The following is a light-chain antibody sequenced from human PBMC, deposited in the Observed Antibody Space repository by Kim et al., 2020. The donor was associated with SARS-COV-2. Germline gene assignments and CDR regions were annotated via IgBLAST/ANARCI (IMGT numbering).Light chain of an antibody. Sequence: PGERATLSCRASQSVNSRFFAWYQQTPGQAPRLLIYGASSRATGIPDRFSGSGSGTDFTLTISRLEPEDFAVYYCQVWTFGQGTKVDIK. CDR2: GAS. CDR3: QVWT. V-gene: IGKV3-20*01. J-gene: IGKJ1*01. CDR1: QSVNSRF.